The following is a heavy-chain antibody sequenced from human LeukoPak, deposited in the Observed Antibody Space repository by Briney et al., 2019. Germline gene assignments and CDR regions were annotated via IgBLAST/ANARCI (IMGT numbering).Heavy chain of an antibody. D-gene: IGHD5-18*01. CDR2: IYHSGST. V-gene: IGHV4-4*02. CDR3: ARGEEIQLWLLIDY. J-gene: IGHJ4*02. Sequence: SETLSLTCAVSGGSISSSNWWSWVRQPPGKGLEWIGEIYHSGSTNYNPSLKSRVTISVDKSKNQFSLKLSSVTAADTAVYYCARGEEIQLWLLIDYWGQGTLVTVSS. CDR1: GGSISSSNW.